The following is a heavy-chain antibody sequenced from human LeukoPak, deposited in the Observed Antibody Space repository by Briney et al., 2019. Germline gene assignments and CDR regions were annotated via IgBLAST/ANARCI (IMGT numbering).Heavy chain of an antibody. CDR3: TRAGLLWFGESKSDY. Sequence: PGGSLRLSCAASGFTFSSYWMTWDRQAPGKGLEWVADINQDGGEKYYVDSVKGRFTISRDNAKNSLYLQMNSLRAEDTAVYYCTRAGLLWFGESKSDYWGQGTLVTVSS. V-gene: IGHV3-7*01. J-gene: IGHJ4*02. CDR1: GFTFSSYW. CDR2: INQDGGEK. D-gene: IGHD3-10*01.